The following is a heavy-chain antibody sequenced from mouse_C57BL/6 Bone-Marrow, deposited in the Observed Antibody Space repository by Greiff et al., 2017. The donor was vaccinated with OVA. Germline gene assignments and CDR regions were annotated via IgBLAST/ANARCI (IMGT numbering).Heavy chain of an antibody. CDR2: IYPGGGYT. Sequence: VQLQQSGAELVRPGTSVKMSCKASGYTFTNYWIGWAKQRPGHGLEWIGDIYPGGGYTNYNEKFKGKAKLTADKSSSTAYMQFSSLTSEDSAIYYGAGGRDYGSSYWWYFDVWGTGTTVTVSS. D-gene: IGHD1-1*01. V-gene: IGHV1-63*01. CDR1: GYTFTNYW. J-gene: IGHJ1*03. CDR3: AGGRDYGSSYWWYFDV.